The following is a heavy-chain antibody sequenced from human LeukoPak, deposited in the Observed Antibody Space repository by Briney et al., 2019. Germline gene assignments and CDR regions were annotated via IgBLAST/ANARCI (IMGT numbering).Heavy chain of an antibody. V-gene: IGHV4-34*01. CDR3: ARRVYDSSGYYFYAFDI. J-gene: IGHJ3*02. CDR1: GGSFSGYY. D-gene: IGHD3-22*01. CDR2: INHSGST. Sequence: SETLSLTCAVYGGSFSGYYWSWIRQPPGKGLEWIGEINHSGSTNYNPSLKSRVTISVDTSKNQFSLKLSSVTAADTAVYYCARRVYDSSGYYFYAFDIWGQGTMVTVSS.